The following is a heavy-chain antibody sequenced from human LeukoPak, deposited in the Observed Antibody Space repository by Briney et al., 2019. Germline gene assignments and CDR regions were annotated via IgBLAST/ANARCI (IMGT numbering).Heavy chain of an antibody. V-gene: IGHV4-38-2*02. CDR3: ARDPATTFNWFDP. J-gene: IGHJ5*02. CDR2: IYHTRTT. CDR1: GYSISNGY. D-gene: IGHD1-1*01. Sequence: PSETLSLTCAVSGYSISNGYWAWIRQPPGKGLEWIASIYHTRTTYSNTSLQSRVSLSVDTSKSQFSLNLSAVTAADTAVYYCARDPATTFNWFDPWGQGTLVIVSS.